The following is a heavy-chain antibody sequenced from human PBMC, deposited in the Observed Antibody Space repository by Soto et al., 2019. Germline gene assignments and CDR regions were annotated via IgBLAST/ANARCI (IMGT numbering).Heavy chain of an antibody. V-gene: IGHV3-23*01. D-gene: IGHD6-13*01. CDR1: GFTFSSYA. Sequence: GGSLRLSCAASGFTFSSYAMSWVHQALGKGLEWVSAISGSGGSTYYADSVKGRFTISRDNSKNTLYLQMNSLRAEDTAVYYCAKDEWGSSWFRYYFDYWGQGTLVTVSS. CDR3: AKDEWGSSWFRYYFDY. CDR2: ISGSGGST. J-gene: IGHJ4*02.